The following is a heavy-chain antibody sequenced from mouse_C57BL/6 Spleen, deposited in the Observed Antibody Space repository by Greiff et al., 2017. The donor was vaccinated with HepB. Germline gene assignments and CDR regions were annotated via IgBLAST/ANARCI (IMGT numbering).Heavy chain of an antibody. D-gene: IGHD2-4*01. V-gene: IGHV5-6*01. CDR2: ISSGGSYT. CDR1: GFTFSSYG. Sequence: EVQGVESGGDLVKPGGSLKLSCAASGFTFSSYGMSWVRQTPDKRLEWVATISSGGSYTYYPDSVKGRFTISRDNAKNTLYLQMSSLKSEDTAMYYCESEDNDYDAFAYWGQGTLVTVSA. J-gene: IGHJ3*01. CDR3: ESEDNDYDAFAY.